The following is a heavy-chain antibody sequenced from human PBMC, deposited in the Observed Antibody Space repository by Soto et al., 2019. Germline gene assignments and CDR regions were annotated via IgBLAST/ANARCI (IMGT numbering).Heavy chain of an antibody. D-gene: IGHD5-12*01. Sequence: QVQLVESGGGVVEPGRSLRLSCAVSGFTFSNYGMHWVRQAPGKGLEWVAVISYDGSNQYYGDSVKDRFTISRDNSKTTLYLQMNSLRAEDTAVYFCAKSRDGYNFYYYYGMDVWGQGTPVTVSS. CDR2: ISYDGSNQ. V-gene: IGHV3-30*18. J-gene: IGHJ6*02. CDR3: AKSRDGYNFYYYYGMDV. CDR1: GFTFSNYG.